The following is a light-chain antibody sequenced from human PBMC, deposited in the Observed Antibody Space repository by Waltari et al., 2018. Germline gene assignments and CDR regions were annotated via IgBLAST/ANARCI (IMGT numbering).Light chain of an antibody. CDR3: ASYPSTSIHVL. Sequence: QSALTQPASVSGSPGQSITIPCTGTSSDVGGYNYVSWYQQPPGKAPKLLIFDFTQRPSWFSVRFSGSKSGNTASLTISGLQAEDEADYYCASYPSTSIHVLFGGGTKLTVL. CDR2: DFT. J-gene: IGLJ2*01. V-gene: IGLV2-14*01. CDR1: SSDVGGYNY.